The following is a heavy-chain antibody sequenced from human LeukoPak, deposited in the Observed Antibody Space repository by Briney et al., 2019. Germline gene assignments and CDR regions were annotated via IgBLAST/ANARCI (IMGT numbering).Heavy chain of an antibody. V-gene: IGHV3-21*01. J-gene: IGHJ3*02. Sequence: PGGSLRLSCAASGFTFSSYSMNWVRQAPGKGLGWVSSISSSSSYIHYADSVKGRFTISRDNSKNTLYLQMNSLRVEDTAVYYCARDLIRGYYDSSDQPEDIWGQGTLVTVSS. D-gene: IGHD3-22*01. CDR2: ISSSSSYI. CDR3: ARDLIRGYYDSSDQPEDI. CDR1: GFTFSSYS.